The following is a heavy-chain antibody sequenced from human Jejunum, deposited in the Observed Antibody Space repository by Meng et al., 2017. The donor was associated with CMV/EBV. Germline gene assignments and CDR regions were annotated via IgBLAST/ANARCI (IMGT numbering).Heavy chain of an antibody. CDR3: AREQTVSGSRGLDY. CDR1: YTFIDDY. Sequence: YTFIDDYIHWVRQAPGQGLEWMGWIDSNSGETNSAQKFSGRVTLTRDTSITTAYMEVISLRFDDTAVYYCAREQTVSGSRGLDYWGQGTLVTVSS. V-gene: IGHV1-2*02. CDR2: IDSNSGET. D-gene: IGHD6-19*01. J-gene: IGHJ4*02.